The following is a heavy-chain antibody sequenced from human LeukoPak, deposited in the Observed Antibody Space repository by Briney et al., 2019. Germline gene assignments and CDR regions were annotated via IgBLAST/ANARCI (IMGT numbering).Heavy chain of an antibody. CDR2: ISGSGGST. CDR3: AKDRRTYSSGWDYFDY. Sequence: PGGSLRLSCAASGFTFSSYAMSWVRQAPGKGLEWVSAISGSGGSTYYADSVKGRFTISRDNSKNTLYLQMNSLRAEDTAVYYCAKDRRTYSSGWDYFDYWGQGTLVTVSS. J-gene: IGHJ4*02. CDR1: GFTFSSYA. D-gene: IGHD6-19*01. V-gene: IGHV3-23*01.